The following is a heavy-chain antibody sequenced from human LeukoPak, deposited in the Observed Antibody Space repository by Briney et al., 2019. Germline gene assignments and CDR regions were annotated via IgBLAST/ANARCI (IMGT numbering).Heavy chain of an antibody. J-gene: IGHJ4*02. CDR2: ISSSSSYT. D-gene: IGHD6-6*01. CDR3: ASVPPTNLYYFDY. V-gene: IGHV3-11*06. CDR1: GFTFSDYY. Sequence: GGSLRLSCAASGFTFSDYYMSWIRQAPGKGLEWVSYISSSSSYTNYADSVKGRFTISRDNAKNSLYLQMNSLRAEDTAVYYCASVPPTNLYYFDYWGQGTLVTVSS.